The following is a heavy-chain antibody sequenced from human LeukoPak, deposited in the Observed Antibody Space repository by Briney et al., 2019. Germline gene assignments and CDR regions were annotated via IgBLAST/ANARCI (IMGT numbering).Heavy chain of an antibody. CDR1: GYTLTELS. V-gene: IGHV1-24*01. CDR2: FDPEDGET. Sequence: ASVKVSCKVSGYTLTELSMHWVRQAPGKGPEWMGGFDPEDGETIYAQKFQGRVTMTEDTSTDTAYMELSSLRSEDTAVYYCATADGRDRWAGAFDYWGQGTLVTVSS. CDR3: ATADGRDRWAGAFDY. D-gene: IGHD3-10*01. J-gene: IGHJ4*02.